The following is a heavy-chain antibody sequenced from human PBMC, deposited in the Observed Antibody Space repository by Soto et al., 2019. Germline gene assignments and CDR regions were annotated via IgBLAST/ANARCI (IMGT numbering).Heavy chain of an antibody. Sequence: QVQLVQSGAEVKKPGASVKVSCKASGYTFTSYGISWVRQAPGQGLEWMGWISAYNGNTNYAQKLQGRVTMTTDTSTSTAYMELRSLRSDDTAVYYCARDLAGLQFLEDLNWFDPWGQGTLVTVSS. CDR1: GYTFTSYG. CDR3: ARDLAGLQFLEDLNWFDP. V-gene: IGHV1-18*01. CDR2: ISAYNGNT. J-gene: IGHJ5*02. D-gene: IGHD3-3*01.